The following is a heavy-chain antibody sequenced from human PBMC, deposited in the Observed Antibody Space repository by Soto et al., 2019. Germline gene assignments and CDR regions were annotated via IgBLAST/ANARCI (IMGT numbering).Heavy chain of an antibody. CDR3: ARDFGGFDP. Sequence: ASVKVSCKASGYTFSSYAMHWVRQAPGQRLERMGWINAGNGNRKYSQKFQGRVTITRDTSASTAYMELSSLRSEDTAVYYCARDFGGFDPWGQGTLVTVSS. V-gene: IGHV1-3*01. D-gene: IGHD3-3*01. CDR2: INAGNGNR. CDR1: GYTFSSYA. J-gene: IGHJ5*02.